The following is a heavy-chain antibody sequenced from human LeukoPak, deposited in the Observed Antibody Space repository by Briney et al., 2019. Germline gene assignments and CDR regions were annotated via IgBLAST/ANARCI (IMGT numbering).Heavy chain of an antibody. D-gene: IGHD3-22*01. J-gene: IGHJ4*02. Sequence: GGSLRLSCAASGFTFSRYGMHWVRQAPGKGLXXXXXXXYDGSNRQYVDSVKGRFTISRDNSKNTLYLQMNSLRADDTAVYYCARDFGFSPSSGYSFDYWGQGTLVTVSS. CDR3: ARDFGFSPSSGYSFDY. V-gene: IGHV3-33*01. CDR2: XXYDGSNR. CDR1: GFTFSRYG.